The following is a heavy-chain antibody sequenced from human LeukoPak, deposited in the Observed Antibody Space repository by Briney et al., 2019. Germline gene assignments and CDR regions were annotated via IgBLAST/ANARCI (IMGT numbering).Heavy chain of an antibody. CDR2: ISRNGGDT. V-gene: IGHV3-64*01. Sequence: GGSLRLSCTSSGFTFRSYSMHWIRQAPGKGLDYVSAISRNGGDTYYANSVEGRFTISRDNSKNTLYLQMGSLREEDMAVYYCARGVLLWFGELLDLRYNWFDPWGQGTLVTVSS. CDR1: GFTFRSYS. D-gene: IGHD3-10*01. CDR3: ARGVLLWFGELLDLRYNWFDP. J-gene: IGHJ5*02.